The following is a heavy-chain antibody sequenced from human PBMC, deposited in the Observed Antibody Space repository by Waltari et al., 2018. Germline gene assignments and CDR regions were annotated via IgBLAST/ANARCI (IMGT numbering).Heavy chain of an antibody. CDR2: VSWNGDTT. CDR3: AAGGGFDY. Sequence: EVQLVESGGVVVQPGGSLRLSWAASGFTFSDYTMHWVRQAPGKGLEWVSLVSWNGDTTFYADSVKGRFSISRDNRRDSLYLQMNSLSTEDTALYYCAAGGGFDYWGQGTLVTVSS. D-gene: IGHD3-16*01. CDR1: GFTFSDYT. J-gene: IGHJ4*02. V-gene: IGHV3-43*01.